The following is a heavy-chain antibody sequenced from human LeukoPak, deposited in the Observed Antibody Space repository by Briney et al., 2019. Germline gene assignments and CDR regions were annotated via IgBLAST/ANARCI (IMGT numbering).Heavy chain of an antibody. CDR3: ITHIVAAGDY. V-gene: IGHV3-15*01. Sequence: GGSLRLSCATSGFPFSTAWMSWVRQAPGKGLEWVGRFKSRTDGGTTDYAAPVKGRFTISRDDSKNTLYVQMNSLKMEDTAVYYCITHIVAAGDYWGQGTLVTVSS. CDR1: GFPFSTAW. D-gene: IGHD2-21*01. CDR2: FKSRTDGGTT. J-gene: IGHJ4*02.